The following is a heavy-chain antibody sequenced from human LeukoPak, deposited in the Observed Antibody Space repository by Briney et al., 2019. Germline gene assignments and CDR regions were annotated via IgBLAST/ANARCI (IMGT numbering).Heavy chain of an antibody. Sequence: SETLSLTCTVSGGSISSYYWSWIRQPPGKGLEWIGEINHSGSTNYNPSLKSRVTISVDTSKNQFSLKLSSVTAADTAVYYCARGCSYGDYGDWFDPWGQGTLVTVSS. CDR1: GGSISSYY. CDR3: ARGCSYGDYGDWFDP. D-gene: IGHD4-17*01. V-gene: IGHV4-34*01. CDR2: INHSGST. J-gene: IGHJ5*02.